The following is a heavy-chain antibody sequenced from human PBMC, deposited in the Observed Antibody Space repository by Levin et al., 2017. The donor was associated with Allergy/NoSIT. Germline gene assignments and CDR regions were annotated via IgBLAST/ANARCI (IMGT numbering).Heavy chain of an antibody. J-gene: IGHJ4*02. CDR3: AKGSAAGRPYYFDY. Sequence: GGSLRLSCAASGFTFSSSAMSWVRQAPGKGLEWVSHISGSGGSTYHADSVKGRFTISRDNSKNTLSLQMNSLRAEDTAVYYCAKGSAAGRPYYFDYWGQGTLVTVSS. V-gene: IGHV3-23*01. D-gene: IGHD2-15*01. CDR1: GFTFSSSA. CDR2: ISGSGGST.